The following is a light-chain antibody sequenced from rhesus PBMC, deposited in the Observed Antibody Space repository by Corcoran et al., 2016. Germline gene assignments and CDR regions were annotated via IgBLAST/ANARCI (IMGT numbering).Light chain of an antibody. V-gene: IGKV1-38*01. Sequence: DIQLTQSPSSLSASVGDRVTITGRASQGISSYLAWYQQKSGKTPKFMIYDTSNLQSGVPSRFSVSGSGTELPLTSSSLQHEDLATYYWQQRNSYPPTFGGGTKVDIK. CDR2: DTS. CDR1: QGISSY. J-gene: IGKJ4*01. CDR3: QQRNSYPPT.